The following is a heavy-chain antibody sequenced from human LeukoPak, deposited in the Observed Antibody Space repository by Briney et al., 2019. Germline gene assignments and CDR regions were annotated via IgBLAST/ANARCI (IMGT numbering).Heavy chain of an antibody. CDR2: MNPNSGNT. V-gene: IGHV1-8*01. CDR1: GYTFTSYD. D-gene: IGHD2-2*01. J-gene: IGHJ6*02. Sequence: ASVKVSCKASGYTFTSYDISWVRQATGQGLEWMGWMNPNSGNTGYAQRFQGRVTMTRNTSISTAYMELSSLRSEDTAVYYCARKFSTNQNLYYYYGMDVWGQGTTVTVSS. CDR3: ARKFSTNQNLYYYYGMDV.